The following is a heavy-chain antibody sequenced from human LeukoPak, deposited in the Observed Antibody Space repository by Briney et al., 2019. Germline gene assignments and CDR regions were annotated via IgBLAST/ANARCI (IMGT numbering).Heavy chain of an antibody. D-gene: IGHD3-22*01. CDR2: ISGSVGST. J-gene: IGHJ3*02. Sequence: GGSLRLSCAASGFTCSSNAMSWVRHAQGTGREWVSAISGSVGSTYYADSAKGRFTISRDNSNNTLYLQMKSLRAEDTAVYYCAKALYYYDSGAAFDIWGQGTMVTVSS. CDR3: AKALYYYDSGAAFDI. V-gene: IGHV3-23*01. CDR1: GFTCSSNA.